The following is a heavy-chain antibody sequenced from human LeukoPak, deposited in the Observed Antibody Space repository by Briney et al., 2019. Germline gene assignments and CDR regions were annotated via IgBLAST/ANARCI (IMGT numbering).Heavy chain of an antibody. D-gene: IGHD3-10*01. J-gene: IGHJ4*02. Sequence: GGSLRLSCAASGITFSNAWMSWVRQAPGKGLEWVGRIKSKTDGGTTDYTAPVNGRFSISRDDSLNTLYLQMNTLKAEDTAVYYCATYNYGSFFYGTIRYWGQGTLVTVSS. V-gene: IGHV3-15*01. CDR1: GITFSNAW. CDR3: ATYNYGSFFYGTIRY. CDR2: IKSKTDGGTT.